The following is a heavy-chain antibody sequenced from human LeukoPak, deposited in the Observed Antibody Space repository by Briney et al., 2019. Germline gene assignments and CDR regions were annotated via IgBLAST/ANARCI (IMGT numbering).Heavy chain of an antibody. Sequence: ASVKVSCKASGYTFTSYGISWVRQAPGQGLEWMGWISAYNGNTKYAQKLQGRVTMTTDTSTSTAYVELSSLRSEDTAVYYCARGRRIFGVVIPYAFDIWGQGTMVTVSS. CDR1: GYTFTSYG. CDR2: ISAYNGNT. V-gene: IGHV1-18*01. D-gene: IGHD3-3*01. J-gene: IGHJ3*02. CDR3: ARGRRIFGVVIPYAFDI.